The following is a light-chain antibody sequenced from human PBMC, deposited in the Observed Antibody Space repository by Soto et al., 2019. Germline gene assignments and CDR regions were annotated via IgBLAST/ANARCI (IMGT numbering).Light chain of an antibody. CDR1: QSISSW. V-gene: IGKV1-5*01. Sequence: DIQMTQSPSTLSASVGDRVTITCRASQSISSWLAWYKQKPGKAPKLLIYDASGLESGVQSRFRGSGCGTKFTLPIQSLQPDDFDNSYCKKYNSYLYTVSQCTKMEIK. CDR3: KKYNSYLYT. J-gene: IGKJ2*01. CDR2: DAS.